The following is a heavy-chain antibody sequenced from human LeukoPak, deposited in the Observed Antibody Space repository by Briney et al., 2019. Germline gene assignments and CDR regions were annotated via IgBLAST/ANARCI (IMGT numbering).Heavy chain of an antibody. CDR3: ARHGGSGSYYNVPDYYNYMDV. D-gene: IGHD3-10*01. J-gene: IGHJ6*03. V-gene: IGHV4-34*01. CDR1: SGSFRTYY. CDR2: INHSGST. Sequence: SETLSLSCTVSSGSFRTYYWSWIRQPPGKGLEWIGEINHSGSTNYNPSLKSRVTISVDTSKNQFSLKLSSVTAADTAVYYCARHGGSGSYYNVPDYYNYMDVWGKGTTVTISS.